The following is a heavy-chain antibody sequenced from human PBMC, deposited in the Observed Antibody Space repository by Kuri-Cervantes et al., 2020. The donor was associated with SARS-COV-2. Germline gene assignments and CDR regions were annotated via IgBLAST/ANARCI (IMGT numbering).Heavy chain of an antibody. D-gene: IGHD6-13*01. CDR2: IYHSGST. J-gene: IGHJ4*02. CDR3: ARVDGSWYFFY. CDR1: GGPISSGGYY. Sequence: LRLSCTVSGGPISSGGYYWSWIRQPPGKGLEWIGYIYHSGSTYYNPSLKSRVTISVDRSRNQFSLKLSSVTAADTAVYYCARVDGSWYFFYWGQGTLVTVSS. V-gene: IGHV4-30-2*01.